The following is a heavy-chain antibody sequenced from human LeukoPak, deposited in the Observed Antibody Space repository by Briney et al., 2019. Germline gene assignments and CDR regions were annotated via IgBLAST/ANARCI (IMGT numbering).Heavy chain of an antibody. Sequence: GGSLRLSCAASGFTFSSYEMNWVRQAPGKGLEWVSYISTSGSTKYYADSVKGRFTISRDNAKNSLYLQMNSLRAEDTAVYYCAKDRDPGYNDSSGYRRVNAFDIWGQGTMVTVSS. V-gene: IGHV3-48*03. CDR3: AKDRDPGYNDSSGYRRVNAFDI. CDR1: GFTFSSYE. CDR2: ISTSGSTK. D-gene: IGHD3-22*01. J-gene: IGHJ3*02.